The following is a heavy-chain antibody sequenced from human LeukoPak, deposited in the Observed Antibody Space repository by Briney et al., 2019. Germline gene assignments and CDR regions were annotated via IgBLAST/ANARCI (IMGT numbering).Heavy chain of an antibody. Sequence: SETLSLTCAVYGGSFSGYYWSWIRQPPGKGLEWIGEINHSGSTNYNPSLKSRVTISVDTSKNQFSLKLSSVTAADTAVYYCARGRCTFDYWGQGTLVTVSS. CDR2: INHSGST. V-gene: IGHV4-34*01. D-gene: IGHD2/OR15-2a*01. J-gene: IGHJ4*02. CDR1: GGSFSGYY. CDR3: ARGRCTFDY.